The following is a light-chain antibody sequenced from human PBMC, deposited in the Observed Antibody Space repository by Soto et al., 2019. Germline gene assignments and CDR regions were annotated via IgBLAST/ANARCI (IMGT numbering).Light chain of an antibody. J-gene: IGKJ4*01. CDR1: QNINSN. Sequence: EILMTQSPLTLSVSPGKGATLSCRASQNINSNLAWYQQRPGQAPQVLIYGASSRASGIPDRFSGSGSGTDFTLTINRLEPDDFAVYYCQQYKDWPPLTFGGGTRVESK. V-gene: IGKV3D-15*01. CDR2: GAS. CDR3: QQYKDWPPLT.